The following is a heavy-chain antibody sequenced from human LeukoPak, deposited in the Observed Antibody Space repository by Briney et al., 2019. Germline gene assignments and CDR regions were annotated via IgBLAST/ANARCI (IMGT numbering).Heavy chain of an antibody. J-gene: IGHJ4*02. CDR1: GYTFTNYD. Sequence: GASVKVSCKASGYTFTNYDINWVRQATGQGLEWMGWINPNSGNTDYAQKFQGRVTMTRNTSISTAYMELSGLRAEDTAVYYCARGLWASSIGYSSSWYVNYWGQGTLVTVSS. D-gene: IGHD6-13*01. CDR3: ARGLWASSIGYSSSWYVNY. CDR2: INPNSGNT. V-gene: IGHV1-8*01.